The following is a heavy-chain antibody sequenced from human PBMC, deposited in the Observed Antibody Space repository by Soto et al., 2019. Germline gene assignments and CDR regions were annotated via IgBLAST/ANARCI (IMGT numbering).Heavy chain of an antibody. CDR1: GFTITTYT. D-gene: IGHD6-6*01. CDR2: ISSGSGYI. J-gene: IGHJ4*01. CDR3: AIDLGDVSSFIP. V-gene: IGHV3-21*01. Sequence: GGSLRLSCAASGFTITTYTMNWVRQAPGKGLGWVSSISSGSGYIYYSDSVKGRFTISRDNAKNSLYLQMNSLRAEDTGVYYCAIDLGDVSSFIPRGPGTLVTVSS.